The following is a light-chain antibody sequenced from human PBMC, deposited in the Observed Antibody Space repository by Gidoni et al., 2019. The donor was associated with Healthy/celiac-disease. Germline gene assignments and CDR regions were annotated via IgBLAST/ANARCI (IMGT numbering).Light chain of an antibody. CDR3: QTWGTGIHV. CDR1: SGHSSYA. V-gene: IGLV4-69*01. Sequence: QLVLTQSPSASASLGASVKLTCTLSSGHSSYAIAWHQQQPEKGPRYLMKLNSDGSHSKGDGIPDRFSGSSSGAERYLTISSLQSEDEADYYCQTWGTGIHVFGEGTKLTVL. J-gene: IGLJ2*01. CDR2: LNSDGSH.